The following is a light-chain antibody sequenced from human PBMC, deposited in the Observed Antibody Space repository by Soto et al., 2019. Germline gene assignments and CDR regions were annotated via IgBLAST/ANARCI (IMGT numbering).Light chain of an antibody. CDR3: QQYNNWPKM. CDR1: QTISSW. Sequence: DSQMTQSSSTVSGSVGDRDTSPCLASQTISSWLAWYQQKPGKAPKLLIYKASTLKSGVPSRFSGSGSGTEFTLTISSLQSEDFAVYYCQQYNNWPKMFGQGTKV. CDR2: KAS. J-gene: IGKJ1*01. V-gene: IGKV1-5*03.